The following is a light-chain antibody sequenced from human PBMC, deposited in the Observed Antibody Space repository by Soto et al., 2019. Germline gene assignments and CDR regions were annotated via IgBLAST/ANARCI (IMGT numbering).Light chain of an antibody. CDR3: SSYRSTNTVV. CDR1: GSDVGGYNY. Sequence: QSALTQPASVSGSFGQSITISCTGTGSDVGGYNYVSWYQQHPGKAPKVLIYEVSIRPSGVSTRFSGSKSGNTASLSISGLQAEDEADYYCSSYRSTNTVVFGGGTKLTVI. V-gene: IGLV2-14*01. J-gene: IGLJ3*02. CDR2: EVS.